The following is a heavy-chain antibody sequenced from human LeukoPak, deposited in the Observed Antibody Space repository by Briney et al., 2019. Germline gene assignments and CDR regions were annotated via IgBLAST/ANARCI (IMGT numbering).Heavy chain of an antibody. D-gene: IGHD2-15*01. CDR3: ARTIVDGGTSY. CDR2: ISAGNGNT. V-gene: IGHV1-3*01. J-gene: IGHJ4*02. Sequence: ASVKVSCKASGYTFTSYAIHWVRQAPGQRLEWMGWISAGNGNTKYSQNFQGRVTFISNTSATTAFMELSSLRSEDAAVYYCARTIVDGGTSYWGQGTLVTVSS. CDR1: GYTFTSYA.